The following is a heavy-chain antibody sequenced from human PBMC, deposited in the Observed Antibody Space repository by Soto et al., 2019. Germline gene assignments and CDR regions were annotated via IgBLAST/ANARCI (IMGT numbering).Heavy chain of an antibody. J-gene: IGHJ6*02. CDR2: IYYSGST. V-gene: IGHV4-59*08. CDR3: ARGAVAGGYYYGMDV. D-gene: IGHD6-19*01. CDR1: GGSISSYY. Sequence: QVQLQESGPGLVKPSETLSLTCTVSGGSISSYYWSWIRQPPGKGLEWIGYIYYSGSTNYNPSLKSRVTISVDTSKNQFSLKLSSVTAADTAVYYCARGAVAGGYYYGMDVWGQGTTVTVSS.